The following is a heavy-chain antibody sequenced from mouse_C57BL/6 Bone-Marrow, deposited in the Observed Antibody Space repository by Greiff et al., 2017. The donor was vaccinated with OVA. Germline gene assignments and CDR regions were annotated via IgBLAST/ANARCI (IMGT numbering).Heavy chain of an antibody. J-gene: IGHJ2*01. CDR2: ISNGGGST. CDR1: GFTFSDYY. Sequence: DVKLVESGGGLVQPGGSLKLSCAASGFTFSDYYMYWVRQTPEKRLEWVAYISNGGGSTYYPDTVKGRFTISRDNAKNTLYLQMSRLKSEDTAMYYCARHGGSYFDYWGQGTTLTVSS. V-gene: IGHV5-12*01. CDR3: ARHGGSYFDY.